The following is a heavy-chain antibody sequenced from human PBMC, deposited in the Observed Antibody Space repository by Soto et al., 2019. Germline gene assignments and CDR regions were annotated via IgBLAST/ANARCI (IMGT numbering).Heavy chain of an antibody. CDR2: IYYSGST. CDR3: ARTTYGGDSRESTFDS. V-gene: IGHV4-31*03. D-gene: IGHD2-21*01. Sequence: QVQLQESGPGLVKPSQTLSLTCIVSGGSISSGGYYWSWIRQLPGKGLEWIGYIYYSGSTSYNPALKSRISILVDTSKNQFSLNLSSVTAADTAVYYCARTTYGGDSRESTFDSWGQGTLVTVSS. J-gene: IGHJ4*02. CDR1: GGSISSGGYY.